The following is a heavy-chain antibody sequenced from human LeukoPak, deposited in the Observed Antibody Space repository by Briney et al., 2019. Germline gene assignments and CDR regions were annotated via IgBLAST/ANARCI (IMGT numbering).Heavy chain of an antibody. CDR1: GFNFGNYA. J-gene: IGHJ4*02. V-gene: IGHV3-49*04. CDR2: IRSKASGGAI. Sequence: GSLRLSCTASGFNFGNYAMSWVRQAPGKGLEWLGFIRSKASGGAIEYDPSVDGRFTISRDDSKSIAYLQMTSLKTEDTATYFCTREVDGMSACWGQGTLVTVSS. D-gene: IGHD1-14*01. CDR3: TREVDGMSAC.